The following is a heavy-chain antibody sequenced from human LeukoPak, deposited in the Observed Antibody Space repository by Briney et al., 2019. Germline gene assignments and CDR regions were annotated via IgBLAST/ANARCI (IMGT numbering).Heavy chain of an antibody. CDR3: AKTFLTAYDTYFYYYGLDV. D-gene: IGHD3-9*01. CDR1: GGTFSSYA. CDR2: TIPIFGTA. V-gene: IGHV1-69*13. Sequence: SVKVSCKASGGTFSSYAISWVRQAPGQGLEWMGGTIPIFGTANYAQKFQGRVTITADESTSTAYMELSSLRSEDTAVYYCAKTFLTAYDTYFYYYGLDVWGQGTPVTVSS. J-gene: IGHJ6*02.